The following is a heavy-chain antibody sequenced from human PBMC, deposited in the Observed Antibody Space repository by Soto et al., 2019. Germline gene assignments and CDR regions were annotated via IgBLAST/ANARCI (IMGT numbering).Heavy chain of an antibody. CDR2: IYPGDSDT. CDR3: ATRGYSGYGTYYYYGMDV. Sequence: GESLKISCKGSGYSFTSYWIGWVRQMPGKGLEWMGIIYPGDSDTRYSPSFQGQVTISADKSISTAYLQWSSLKASDTAMYYCATRGYSGYGTYYYYGMDVWGQGTTVTVYS. J-gene: IGHJ6*02. CDR1: GYSFTSYW. D-gene: IGHD5-12*01. V-gene: IGHV5-51*01.